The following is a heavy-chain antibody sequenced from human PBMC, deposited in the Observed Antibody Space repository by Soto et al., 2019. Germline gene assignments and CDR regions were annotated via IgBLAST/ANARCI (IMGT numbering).Heavy chain of an antibody. Sequence: QVQLQESGPGLVKPSETLSLTCTVSGGSITRGGYYWSWIRQHPGKGLEWIGYIYNSGTTYYNPSLKSRVTISVDTSKNQFSXKLXSVXAADXXVXXXXXDPAXWGQGTLVTVSS. CDR2: IYNSGTT. CDR3: XXDPAX. CDR1: GGSITRGGYY. V-gene: IGHV4-31*03. J-gene: IGHJ4*02.